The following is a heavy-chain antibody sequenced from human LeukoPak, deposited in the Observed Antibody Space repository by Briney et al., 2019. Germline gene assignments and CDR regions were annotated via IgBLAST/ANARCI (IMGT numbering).Heavy chain of an antibody. CDR3: VSPRGFSYGYFDY. J-gene: IGHJ4*02. D-gene: IGHD5-18*01. CDR2: IYYSKNT. V-gene: IGHV4-39*01. CDR1: GGSISSSSAY. Sequence: ETLSLTCTVSGGSISSSSAYWGWIRQLPGKGLEWIGSIYYSKNTYYNPSLKSRVTISADTSKNQFSLTLGSVSATDTAVYYCVSPRGFSYGYFDYWGQGTLVTVSS.